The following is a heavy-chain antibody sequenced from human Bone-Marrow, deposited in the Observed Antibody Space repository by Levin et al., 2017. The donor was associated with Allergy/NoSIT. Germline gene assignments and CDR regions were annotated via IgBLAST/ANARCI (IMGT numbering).Heavy chain of an antibody. Sequence: QPGGSLRLSCAASGFTFSSYAMHWVRQAPGKGLEWVAVISYDGSNKYYADSVKGRFTISRDNSKNTLYLQMNSLRAEDTAVYYCAREGGVATIDAFDIWGQGTMVTVSS. CDR2: ISYDGSNK. J-gene: IGHJ3*02. CDR1: GFTFSSYA. D-gene: IGHD5-12*01. CDR3: AREGGVATIDAFDI. V-gene: IGHV3-30-3*01.